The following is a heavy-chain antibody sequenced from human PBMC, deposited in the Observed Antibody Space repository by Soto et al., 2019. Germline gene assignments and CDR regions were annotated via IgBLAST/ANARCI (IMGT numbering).Heavy chain of an antibody. CDR2: ISYDGSNK. Sequence: GGSLRLSCAASGFTFSSYGMHWVRQAPGKGLEWVAVISYDGSNKYYADSVKGRFTISRDNSKNTLYLQMNSLRAEDTAVYYCAKEEEWLAYIYWGQGTLVTVSS. CDR3: AKEEEWLAYIY. V-gene: IGHV3-30*18. CDR1: GFTFSSYG. D-gene: IGHD6-19*01. J-gene: IGHJ4*02.